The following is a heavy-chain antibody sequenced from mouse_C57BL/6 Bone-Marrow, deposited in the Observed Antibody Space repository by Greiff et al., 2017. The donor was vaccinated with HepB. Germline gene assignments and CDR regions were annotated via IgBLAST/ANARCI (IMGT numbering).Heavy chain of an antibody. CDR2: ISNGGGST. CDR1: GFTFSDYY. Sequence: EVNLVESGGGLVQPGGSLKLSCAASGFTFSDYYMYWVRQTPEKRLEWVAYISNGGGSTYYPDTVKGRFTISRDNAKNTLYLQMSRLKSEDTAMYYCARHIYYYGSSPYWYFDVWGTGTTVTVSS. V-gene: IGHV5-12*01. J-gene: IGHJ1*03. D-gene: IGHD1-1*01. CDR3: ARHIYYYGSSPYWYFDV.